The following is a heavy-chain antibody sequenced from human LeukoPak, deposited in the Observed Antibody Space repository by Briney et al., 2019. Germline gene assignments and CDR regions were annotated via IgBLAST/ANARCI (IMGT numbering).Heavy chain of an antibody. J-gene: IGHJ5*02. V-gene: IGHV3-74*01. CDR3: IRDFRSADL. Sequence: GGSLRLSCAASGFTFSNYWMHWDRQPPGKGLVWVSRIYVDGRTTNYADSVKGRFTISRDNAKNTVYLEMNSLSVEDTATYYCIRDFRSADLWGQGTLVTVTS. CDR2: IYVDGRTT. CDR1: GFTFSNYW.